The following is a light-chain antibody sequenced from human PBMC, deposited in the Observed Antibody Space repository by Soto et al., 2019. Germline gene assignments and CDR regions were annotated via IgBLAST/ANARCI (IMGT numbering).Light chain of an antibody. Sequence: QSALTQPASMSGSPGQSITISCIETTSYFGTKKFFSWYQQHPGTAPKLIIYANDQRPSGVPDRFSGSKSGTSASLAISGLRSEDEADYYCAAWDDSLGGSWVFGGGTKVTVL. CDR3: AAWDDSLGGSWV. CDR2: AND. V-gene: IGLV1-47*02. J-gene: IGLJ3*02. CDR1: TSYFGTKKF.